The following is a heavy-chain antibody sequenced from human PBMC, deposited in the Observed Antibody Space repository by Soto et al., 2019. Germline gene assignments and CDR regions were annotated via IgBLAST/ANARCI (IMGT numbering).Heavy chain of an antibody. J-gene: IGHJ6*03. V-gene: IGHV3-11*01. CDR3: ARDHGDYRKYYYYYYMDV. CDR1: GFTFSDYY. D-gene: IGHD4-17*01. CDR2: ISSSGSTI. Sequence: QVQLVESGGGLVKPGVSLRLSCAASGFTFSDYYMSWIRQAPGKGLEWVSYISSSGSTIYYADPVKGRFTISRDNAKNSLYLQMNSLRAEDTAVYYCARDHGDYRKYYYYYYMDVWGKGTTVTVSS.